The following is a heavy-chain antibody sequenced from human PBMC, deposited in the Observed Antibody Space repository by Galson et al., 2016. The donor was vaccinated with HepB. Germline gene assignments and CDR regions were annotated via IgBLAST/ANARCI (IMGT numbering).Heavy chain of an antibody. D-gene: IGHD6-19*01. CDR2: ISYDGSNK. CDR3: AGLPHSSGWSRGAFDV. V-gene: IGHV3-30*03. Sequence: SLRLSCAASGFTFSSYGMHWVRQAPGKGLEWVAVISYDGSNKYYADSVKGRFTIPRDNSKNTLYLELNSLSAEATAVYYCAGLPHSSGWSRGAFDVWGQGTMVTVSS. CDR1: GFTFSSYG. J-gene: IGHJ3*01.